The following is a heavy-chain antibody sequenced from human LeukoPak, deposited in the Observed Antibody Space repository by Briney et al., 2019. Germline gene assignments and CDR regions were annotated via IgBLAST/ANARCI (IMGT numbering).Heavy chain of an antibody. J-gene: IGHJ6*02. CDR2: IYYSGST. Sequence: SETLSLTCTVSGGSVSSGSYHWSWIRQPPGKGLEWIGYIYYSGSTNYNPSLKSRVTISVDTSKKQFSLKLSSVTAADTAVYYCARDARHYGTPIYGMDVWGQGTTVTVSS. CDR3: ARDARHYGTPIYGMDV. CDR1: GGSVSSGSYH. D-gene: IGHD3-10*01. V-gene: IGHV4-61*01.